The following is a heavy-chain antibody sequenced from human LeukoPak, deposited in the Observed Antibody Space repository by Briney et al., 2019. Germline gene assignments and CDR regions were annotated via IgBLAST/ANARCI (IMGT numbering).Heavy chain of an antibody. J-gene: IGHJ3*02. CDR2: ISAYNGNT. V-gene: IGHV1-18*01. Sequence: ASVKVSCKASGYTFTSYGISWVRQAPGQGLEWMGWISAYNGNTNYAQKLQGRVTMTTDTSTSTAYMELRSLRSEDTAVYYCATGVAVAQPLAFDIWGQGTMVTVSS. CDR1: GYTFTSYG. CDR3: ATGVAVAQPLAFDI. D-gene: IGHD6-19*01.